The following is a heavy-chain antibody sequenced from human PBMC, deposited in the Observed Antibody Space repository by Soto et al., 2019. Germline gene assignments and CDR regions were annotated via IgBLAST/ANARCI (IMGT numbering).Heavy chain of an antibody. J-gene: IGHJ1*01. D-gene: IGHD3-10*01. Sequence: GGSLRLSCAASGFTFSSYGMHWVRQAPGKGLEWVAVISYDGSNKYYADSVKGRFTISRDNSKNTLYLQMNSLRAEDTAVSYCAKGLGSGGTGYFQHWGQGTLVTVSS. CDR2: ISYDGSNK. V-gene: IGHV3-30*18. CDR3: AKGLGSGGTGYFQH. CDR1: GFTFSSYG.